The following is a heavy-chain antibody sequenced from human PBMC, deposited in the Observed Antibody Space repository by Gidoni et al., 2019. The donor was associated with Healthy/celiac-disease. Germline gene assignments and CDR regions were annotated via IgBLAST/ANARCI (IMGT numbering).Heavy chain of an antibody. Sequence: QLQLQESGPGLVKPSETLSLTCTVSGGSISSSSYYWGWIRQPPGKGLEWIGSIYYSGSTYYNPSLKSRVTISVDTSKNQFSLKLSAVTAADTAVYYCARGVAAAGLYFQQWGQGTLVTVSS. CDR3: ARGVAAAGLYFQQ. D-gene: IGHD6-13*01. CDR1: GGSISSSSYY. CDR2: IYYSGST. J-gene: IGHJ1*01. V-gene: IGHV4-39*01.